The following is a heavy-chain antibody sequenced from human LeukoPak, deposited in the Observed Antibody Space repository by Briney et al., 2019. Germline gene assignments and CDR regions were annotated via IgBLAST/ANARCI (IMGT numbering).Heavy chain of an antibody. Sequence: SGPTLVNPTQTLTLTCTFSGFSLSTSGVGVGWIRQPPGKALEWLALIYWDDDKRYSLSLKSRLTITKDTSKNQVVLTMTNMDPVDTATYYCALVLRYFDEGAFDIWGQGTMVTVSS. CDR2: IYWDDDK. CDR3: ALVLRYFDEGAFDI. V-gene: IGHV2-5*02. CDR1: GFSLSTSGVG. D-gene: IGHD3-9*01. J-gene: IGHJ3*02.